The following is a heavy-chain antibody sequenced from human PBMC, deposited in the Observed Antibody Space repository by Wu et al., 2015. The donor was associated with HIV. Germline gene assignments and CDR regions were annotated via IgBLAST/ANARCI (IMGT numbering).Heavy chain of an antibody. CDR3: ARDGPSSTDRDIPVDYYYYMDV. CDR1: GYSFTAHY. V-gene: IGHV1-2*02. Sequence: QVQLVQSGAEVTKPGASVRVSCQTSGYSFTAHYIHWVRQAPGQGLEWMGWIRPDSGATNYAEKFEDRVTMTRDASISTAYMQLNRLRSDDTAVYFCARDGPSSTDRDIPVDYYYYMDVWGKGTTVTVSS. D-gene: IGHD5-12*01. CDR2: IRPDSGAT. J-gene: IGHJ6*03.